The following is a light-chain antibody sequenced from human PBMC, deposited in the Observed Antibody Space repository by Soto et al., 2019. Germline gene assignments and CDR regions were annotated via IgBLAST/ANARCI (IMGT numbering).Light chain of an antibody. CDR3: QQYGSSSWT. Sequence: EIVLTQSPGTLSLSPGERATLSCRASQSVSSSYLAWYQQKPGQAPRLLIYGASSRATGIPDRFSGSGSETAFTLTSGRVEPEDCAVYYCQQYGSSSWTFGQGNKVEI. J-gene: IGKJ1*01. V-gene: IGKV3-20*01. CDR2: GAS. CDR1: QSVSSSY.